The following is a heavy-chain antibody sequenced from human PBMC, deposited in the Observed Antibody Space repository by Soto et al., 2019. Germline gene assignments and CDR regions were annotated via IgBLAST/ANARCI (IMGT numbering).Heavy chain of an antibody. CDR3: ASSITGTTSIDY. V-gene: IGHV4-4*07. Sequence: SETLSLTCSVSGASISSYYWSWIRQPAGKGLEWIGRIYTSGSTYYNPSLKSRVTISVDTSKNQFSLKLSSVTAADTAVYYCASSITGTTSIDYWGQGTLVTVSS. CDR2: IYTSGST. J-gene: IGHJ4*02. D-gene: IGHD1-7*01. CDR1: GASISSYY.